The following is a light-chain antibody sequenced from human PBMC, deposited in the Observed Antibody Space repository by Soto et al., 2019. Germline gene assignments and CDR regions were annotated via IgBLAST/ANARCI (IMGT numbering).Light chain of an antibody. Sequence: QSVLTQPPSVSGTPGQRVTISCSGSSSNIGSRAVSWYQHPPGTAPKLLIFNNNQRPSEVPDRFSGSKSGSSASLAVSGLQSEDEADYFCAAWDDSLNGYVFGTGTKLT. V-gene: IGLV1-44*01. J-gene: IGLJ1*01. CDR1: SSNIGSRA. CDR2: NNN. CDR3: AAWDDSLNGYV.